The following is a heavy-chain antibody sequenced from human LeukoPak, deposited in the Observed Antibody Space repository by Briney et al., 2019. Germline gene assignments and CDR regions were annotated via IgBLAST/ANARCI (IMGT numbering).Heavy chain of an antibody. V-gene: IGHV3-43*02. Sequence: PGGSLRLSCAASGFTFVDSAMHWVRQAPGKGLEWVSLITGDGDYTYYADSVKGRFNISRDNSKNSLYLQMNSLKTEDNALYYCAKDRLPGGIAVAGADDGLDVWGQGTTVTVSS. J-gene: IGHJ6*02. D-gene: IGHD6-19*01. CDR2: ITGDGDYT. CDR3: AKDRLPGGIAVAGADDGLDV. CDR1: GFTFVDSA.